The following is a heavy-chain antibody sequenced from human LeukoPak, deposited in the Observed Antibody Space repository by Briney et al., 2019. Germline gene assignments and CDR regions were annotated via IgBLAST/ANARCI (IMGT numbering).Heavy chain of an antibody. CDR3: ARDVGGYAFDY. Sequence: GGSLRVSCVASGFSFSSYTMHWVRQAPGKGLEWVAVMSYDGSHKYHADSVKGRFTISRDNSKNTVYLQVNSLRAEDTAIYYCARDVGGYAFDYWGQGTLVTVSS. D-gene: IGHD5-12*01. CDR2: MSYDGSHK. CDR1: GFSFSSYT. J-gene: IGHJ4*02. V-gene: IGHV3-30*04.